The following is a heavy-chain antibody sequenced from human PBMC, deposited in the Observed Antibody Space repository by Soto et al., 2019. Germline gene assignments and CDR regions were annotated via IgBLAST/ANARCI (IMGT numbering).Heavy chain of an antibody. Sequence: HVQLHQSGPRLVKPSQTLSLECSVIGGSVNTGDNYWSWVRQSPGRALEWIGYIYHTGNTFYNPALDNRVTMSVDASKDQFSLALTSVTAADTAVYFCASEAPDGRDVWGQGTNITVSS. V-gene: IGHV4-30-4*01. J-gene: IGHJ6*02. CDR2: IYHTGNT. CDR3: ASEAPDGRDV. CDR1: GGSVNTGDNY.